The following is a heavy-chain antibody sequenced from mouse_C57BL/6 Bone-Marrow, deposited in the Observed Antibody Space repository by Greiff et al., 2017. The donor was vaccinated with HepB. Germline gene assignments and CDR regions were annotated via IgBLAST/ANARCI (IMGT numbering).Heavy chain of an antibody. V-gene: IGHV1-82*01. CDR3: ARRYYGNLYYFDY. Sequence: QVQLQHSGPELVKPGASVKISCKASGYAFSSSWMNWVKQRPGKGLEWIGRIYPGDGDTNYNGKFKGKATLTADKSSSTAYMQLSSLTSEDSAVYFCARRYYGNLYYFDYWGQGTTLTVSS. CDR1: GYAFSSSW. D-gene: IGHD2-1*01. CDR2: IYPGDGDT. J-gene: IGHJ2*01.